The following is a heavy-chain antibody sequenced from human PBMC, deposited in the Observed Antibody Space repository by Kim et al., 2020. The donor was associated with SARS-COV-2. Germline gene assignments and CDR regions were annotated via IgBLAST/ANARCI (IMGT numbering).Heavy chain of an antibody. V-gene: IGHV4-34*01. CDR1: GGSFSGYY. CDR2: INHSGST. J-gene: IGHJ4*02. D-gene: IGHD5-18*01. CDR3: ARGSRIQLWLAKYYFDY. Sequence: SETLSLTCAVYGGSFSGYYWSWIRQPPGKGLEWIGEINHSGSTNYNPSLKSRVTISVDTSKNQFSLKLSSVTAADTAVYYCARGSRIQLWLAKYYFDYWGRGTLVTVSS.